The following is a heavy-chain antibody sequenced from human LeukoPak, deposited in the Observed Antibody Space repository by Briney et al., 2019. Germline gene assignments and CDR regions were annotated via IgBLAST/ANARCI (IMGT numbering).Heavy chain of an antibody. CDR1: GFTFDDYT. CDR2: ISWDGGST. V-gene: IGHV3-43*01. Sequence: GGSLRLSCAASGFTFDDYTMHWVRQAPGKGLEWVSLISWDGGSTYYADSVKGRFTISRDNSKNSLYLQMNSLRTEDTALYYCPKGGDVGATPLDYWGQGTLVTVSS. J-gene: IGHJ4*02. D-gene: IGHD1-26*01. CDR3: PKGGDVGATPLDY.